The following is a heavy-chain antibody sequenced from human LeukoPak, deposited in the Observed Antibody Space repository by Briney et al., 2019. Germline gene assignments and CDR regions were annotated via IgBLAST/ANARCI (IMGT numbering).Heavy chain of an antibody. D-gene: IGHD5-18*01. CDR1: GFTFSSYW. CDR2: INSDGRST. J-gene: IGHJ4*02. V-gene: IGHV3-74*01. Sequence: PGGSLRLSCAASGFTFSSYWMHWLRQAPGKGLVWVSRINSDGRSTSYADSVKGRFTISRYNAKNTLDLQMNSLKAKATAVYYCARGGGYSYGRVDYWGQGTLVTVYS. CDR3: ARGGGYSYGRVDY.